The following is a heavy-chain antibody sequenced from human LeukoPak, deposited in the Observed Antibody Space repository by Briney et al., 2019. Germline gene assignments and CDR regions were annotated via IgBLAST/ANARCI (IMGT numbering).Heavy chain of an antibody. D-gene: IGHD3-10*01. Sequence: PSETLSLTRTVSGGSISSYYWSWIRQPPGEGLEWIGYIYYSGSTNYNPSLKSRVTISVDTSKNQFSLKLSSVTAADTAVYYCARVGEHYGSGSWGELDYWGQGTLVTVSS. CDR2: IYYSGST. CDR3: ARVGEHYGSGSWGELDY. CDR1: GGSISSYY. V-gene: IGHV4-59*01. J-gene: IGHJ4*02.